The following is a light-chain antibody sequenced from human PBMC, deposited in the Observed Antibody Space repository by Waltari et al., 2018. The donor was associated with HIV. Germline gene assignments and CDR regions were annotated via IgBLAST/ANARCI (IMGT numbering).Light chain of an antibody. V-gene: IGLV1-44*01. CDR1: RSNIGSDT. Sequence: QSVLTQPPSASGTPGQSVTISCSGSRSNIGSDTVNWYQQLPGMAPKLLIHINNQRPSGVPDRFSGSKSGTSASLAISGLQSEDEADYYCAAWDDSLNAVVFGGGTKLTVL. J-gene: IGLJ2*01. CDR3: AAWDDSLNAVV. CDR2: INN.